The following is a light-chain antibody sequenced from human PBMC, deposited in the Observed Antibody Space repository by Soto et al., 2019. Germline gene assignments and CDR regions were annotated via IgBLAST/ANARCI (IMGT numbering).Light chain of an antibody. CDR1: QSVSSSY. J-gene: IGKJ1*01. Sequence: EIVLTQSPDTLSLSPGERATLSCMAIQSVSSSYLAWYQQKPGQAPRLLIYGASTRVTGIPARFSGSGSGTEFTLTISSLQSEDFAVYYCQQYNNWPPWTFGQGTKVDI. CDR3: QQYNNWPPWT. V-gene: IGKV3-15*01. CDR2: GAS.